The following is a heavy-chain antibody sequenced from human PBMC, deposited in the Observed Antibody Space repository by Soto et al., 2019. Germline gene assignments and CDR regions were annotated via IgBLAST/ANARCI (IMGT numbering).Heavy chain of an antibody. CDR2: TYYRAKWNY. CDR1: GDSVSGNSVS. V-gene: IGHV6-1*01. Sequence: SQTLSLTCVITGDSVSGNSVSWNWIRQSPSSGLEWLGRTYYRAKWNYDYAVSVKSRITVHPDTSKNQFSLQLESVTPEDTAIYYCARARGSGYGYNDYWGQGILVTVSS. D-gene: IGHD5-18*01. J-gene: IGHJ4*02. CDR3: ARARGSGYGYNDY.